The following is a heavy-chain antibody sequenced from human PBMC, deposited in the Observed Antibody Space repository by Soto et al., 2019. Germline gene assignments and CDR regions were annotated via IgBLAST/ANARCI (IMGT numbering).Heavy chain of an antibody. CDR2: ISYDGSNK. D-gene: IGHD6-19*01. V-gene: IGHV3-30*03. CDR1: GFSLSTYG. Sequence: GGSLRLSCEASGFSLSTYGMHWVRQAPGKGLEWVAVISYDGSNKYHADSVKGRFTISRDNAKNSLYLQMNSLRAEDTAVYYCAREGIAVAEPSDYWGQGTLVTVSS. CDR3: AREGIAVAEPSDY. J-gene: IGHJ4*02.